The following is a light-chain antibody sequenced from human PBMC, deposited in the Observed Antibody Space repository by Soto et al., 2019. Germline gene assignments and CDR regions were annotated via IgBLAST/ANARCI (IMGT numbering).Light chain of an antibody. V-gene: IGKV3-15*01. Sequence: EIVMTQSPATLSVSPGERATLSCRASQSVTSNLAWYRQKPGQAPRLLIYVASTRATGIPARFSGSGSGTEFTLTISSLESEDFAVYYCQQYKNWPYTFGQGTKLEIK. J-gene: IGKJ2*01. CDR1: QSVTSN. CDR2: VAS. CDR3: QQYKNWPYT.